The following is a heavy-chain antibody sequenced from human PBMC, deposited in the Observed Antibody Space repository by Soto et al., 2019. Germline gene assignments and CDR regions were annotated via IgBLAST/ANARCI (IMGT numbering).Heavy chain of an antibody. J-gene: IGHJ6*02. CDR1: GYTFTSYG. Sequence: GASVKVSCKASGYTFTSYGISWVRQAPGQGLEWMGWISAYNGNTNYAQKLQGRVTMTTDTSTSTAYMELRSLRSDDTAVYYCARVRVGHVTATSYYYYGMDVWGQGTTVTVSS. D-gene: IGHD2-21*02. CDR3: ARVRVGHVTATSYYYYGMDV. V-gene: IGHV1-18*04. CDR2: ISAYNGNT.